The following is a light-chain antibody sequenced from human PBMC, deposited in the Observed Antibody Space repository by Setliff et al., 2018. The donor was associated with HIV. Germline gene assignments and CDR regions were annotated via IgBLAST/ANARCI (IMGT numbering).Light chain of an antibody. CDR1: SSNIGSNT. V-gene: IGLV1-44*01. CDR3: AAWDDSLNGVV. J-gene: IGLJ2*01. Sequence: QSVLTQPPSASGTPGQRVTISCSGSSSNIGSNTVNWYQQLPGTAPKLLIYSNNQQPSGVPDRFSGSKSGTSASLAIIGLQSEDEADYYCAAWDDSLNGVVFGGGTKVTVL. CDR2: SNN.